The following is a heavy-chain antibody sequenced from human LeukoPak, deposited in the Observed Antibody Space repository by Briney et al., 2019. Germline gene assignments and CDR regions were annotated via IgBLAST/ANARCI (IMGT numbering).Heavy chain of an antibody. CDR2: IYYSGST. D-gene: IGHD6-19*01. J-gene: IGHJ4*02. CDR3: ARWLYSSSVLAYFDY. CDR1: GGSISRYY. Sequence: SETLSLTCTVSGGSISRYYWSWIRQPPGKGLEWVGYIYYSGSTNYNPSLKSRVTISVDTSKKQFSLKLSSVTAADTAVYYCARWLYSSSVLAYFDYWGQGTLVTVSS. V-gene: IGHV4-59*08.